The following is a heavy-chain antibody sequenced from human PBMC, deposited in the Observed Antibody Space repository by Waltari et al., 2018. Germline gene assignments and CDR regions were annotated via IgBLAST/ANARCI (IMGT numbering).Heavy chain of an antibody. CDR3: ASLGWNEDY. V-gene: IGHV4-59*08. CDR2: IYYSGST. CDR1: GGSISSYY. D-gene: IGHD1-1*01. Sequence: QVQLQESGPGLVKPSETLSLTCTVSGGSISSYYWSWIRQPPGKGLEWIGYIYYSGSTNYNPSLKSRVTISVDTSKNQFSLKLSSVTAADTAGYYCASLGWNEDYWGQGTLVTVSS. J-gene: IGHJ4*02.